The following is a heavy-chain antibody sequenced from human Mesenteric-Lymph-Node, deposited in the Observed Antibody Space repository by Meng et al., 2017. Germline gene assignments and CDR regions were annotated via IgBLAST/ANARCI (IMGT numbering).Heavy chain of an antibody. CDR2: INAGNGNT. J-gene: IGHJ4*02. CDR3: ARGGITGYSSSWYSGYYNFDY. D-gene: IGHD6-13*01. CDR1: GYTFTSYA. Sequence: ASVKVSCKASGYTFTSYAMHWVRQAPGQRLDWMGWINAGNGNTKYSQKFQGRVTITRDTSASTAYMGLSRLRSDDTAVYYCARGGITGYSSSWYSGYYNFDYWGQGTLVTVSS. V-gene: IGHV1-3*01.